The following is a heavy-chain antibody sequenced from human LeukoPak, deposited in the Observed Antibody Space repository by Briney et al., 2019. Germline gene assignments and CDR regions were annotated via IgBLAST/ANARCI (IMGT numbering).Heavy chain of an antibody. Sequence: ASVKVSCKASGYTFTDFYMHWVRQAPGQGLEWMAWINPNSGGTHYAQKFQGRVTRTRDTSISTAYMELSRLRSDDTAVYYCARSSLYYYGSGTYDKVCLDYWGQGTLVTVSS. CDR1: GYTFTDFY. V-gene: IGHV1-2*02. J-gene: IGHJ4*02. CDR2: INPNSGGT. CDR3: ARSSLYYYGSGTYDKVCLDY. D-gene: IGHD3-10*01.